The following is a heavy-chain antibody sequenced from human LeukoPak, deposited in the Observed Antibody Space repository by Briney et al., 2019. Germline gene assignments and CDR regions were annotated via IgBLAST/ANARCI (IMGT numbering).Heavy chain of an antibody. J-gene: IGHJ4*02. CDR2: INPDSGGT. CDR3: AGAGYSGNYYYYFDF. Sequence: ASVKVSCTASGYTFTGYYMHWVRQAPGQGLEWMGGINPDSGGTNYAQKFQGRVTMTRDTSISTVYMQLSRLRSDDTAVYYCAGAGYSGNYYYYFDFWGQGTLVTVSS. D-gene: IGHD1-26*01. CDR1: GYTFTGYY. V-gene: IGHV1-2*02.